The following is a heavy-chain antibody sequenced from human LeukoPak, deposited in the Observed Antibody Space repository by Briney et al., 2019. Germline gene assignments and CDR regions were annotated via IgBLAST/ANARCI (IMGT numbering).Heavy chain of an antibody. CDR3: SGHGYNSY. J-gene: IGHJ4*02. D-gene: IGHD5-24*01. Sequence: GGSLRLSCAASGFTIGNNGLSWFRQAPGKGLEWVSDMSGAGNTYYAESVKGRFTISRDNSKNTQYLQMNSLRAEDTALYYASGHGYNSYWGQGTLVAVSS. CDR1: GFTIGNNG. V-gene: IGHV3-23*01. CDR2: MSGAGNT.